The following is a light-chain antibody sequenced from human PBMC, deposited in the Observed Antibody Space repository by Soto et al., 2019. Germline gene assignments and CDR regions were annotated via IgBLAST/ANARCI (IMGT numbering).Light chain of an antibody. Sequence: QSALTQPASVSGSPGQSITISCTGTSGDIGSYNRVSWYQQHPGKAPKLIIYEVTDRPSGVSNRFSGSKSGNTASLTISGLPGEDEGEYYCSSYTNINTRACVFGTGTKLTVL. J-gene: IGLJ1*01. CDR1: SGDIGSYNR. CDR3: SSYTNINTRACV. CDR2: EVT. V-gene: IGLV2-14*01.